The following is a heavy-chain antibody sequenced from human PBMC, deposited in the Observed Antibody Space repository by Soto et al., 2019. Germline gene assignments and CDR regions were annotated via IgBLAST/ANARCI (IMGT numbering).Heavy chain of an antibody. CDR3: ARFWSGYYSRWFDP. J-gene: IGHJ5*02. CDR2: INHSGST. Sequence: LETLSLTCAVYGGSFSGYYWSWIRQPPGKGLEWIGEINHSGSTNYNPSLKSRVTISVDTSKNRFSLKLSSVTAADTAVYYCARFWSGYYSRWFDPWGQGTLVTVS. CDR1: GGSFSGYY. D-gene: IGHD3-3*01. V-gene: IGHV4-34*01.